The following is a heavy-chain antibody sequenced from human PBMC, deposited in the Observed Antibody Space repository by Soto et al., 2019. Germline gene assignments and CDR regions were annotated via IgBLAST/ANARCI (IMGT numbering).Heavy chain of an antibody. CDR1: GGSISPYY. CDR2: IYASGST. Sequence: QVQLQESGPGLVKPSETLSLTCIVSGGSISPYYWSWVRQSPGKGLEWIGNIYASGSTNYNPSLKSRVTISVDTSKVQFSLRLNSMTAADSALYFCARHSRWNYRLVEVWGLGPPVTVSS. J-gene: IGHJ4*02. D-gene: IGHD1-7*01. V-gene: IGHV4-4*09. CDR3: ARHSRWNYRLVEV.